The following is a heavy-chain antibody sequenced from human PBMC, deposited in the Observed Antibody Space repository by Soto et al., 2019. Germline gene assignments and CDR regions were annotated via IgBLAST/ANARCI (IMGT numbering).Heavy chain of an antibody. CDR3: AREAAGSDVWSIYYTWFDP. CDR2: IYYSGST. Sequence: SETLSLTCTVSGGSISSGDYYWSWIRQPPGKGLEWIGYIYYSGSTYYNPSLKSRVTISADTSKNQFSLKLSSATAADTAVYYCAREAAGSDVWSIYYTWFDPWGQGTLVTVSS. J-gene: IGHJ5*02. D-gene: IGHD3-3*01. V-gene: IGHV4-30-4*01. CDR1: GGSISSGDYY.